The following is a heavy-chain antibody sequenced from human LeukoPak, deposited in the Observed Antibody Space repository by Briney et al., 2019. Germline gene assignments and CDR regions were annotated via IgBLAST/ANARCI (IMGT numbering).Heavy chain of an antibody. CDR2: SYSGGST. J-gene: IGHJ4*02. V-gene: IGHV3-66*02. Sequence: GGSLRLSCAASGFPVSSNYMSWVRQAPGKGLEWVSVSYSGGSTYYADSVNGRFTISRVNSKNTLYLQMNSLRAEDTAVYYCAGGMSIAAPYYWGQGTLVTVSS. D-gene: IGHD6-6*01. CDR3: AGGMSIAAPYY. CDR1: GFPVSSNY.